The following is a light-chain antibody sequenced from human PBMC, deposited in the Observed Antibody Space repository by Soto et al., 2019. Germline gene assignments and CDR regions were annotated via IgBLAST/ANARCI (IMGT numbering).Light chain of an antibody. CDR3: VLYVGSGIYV. Sequence: VVTQEPSLSVSPGGTVTLTCGLSSGSVSTSYYPSWYQQTPGQAPRTLIYSTNTRSSGVPDRFSGSILGNKAALTITGVQADDESAYYCVLYVGSGIYVFGSGTKVTVL. CDR1: SGSVSTSYY. V-gene: IGLV8-61*01. J-gene: IGLJ1*01. CDR2: STN.